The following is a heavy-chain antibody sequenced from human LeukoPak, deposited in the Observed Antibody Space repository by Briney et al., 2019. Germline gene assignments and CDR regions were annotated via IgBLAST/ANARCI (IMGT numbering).Heavy chain of an antibody. Sequence: SETLSLTCTVSGGSISSGSYYWSWIRQPAGKGLEWIGRIYTSGSTNYNPSLKSRVTISVDTSKNQFSLKLSSVTAADTAVYYCARQSWLKYYFDYWGQGTLVTVSS. D-gene: IGHD3-9*01. CDR2: IYTSGST. CDR3: ARQSWLKYYFDY. J-gene: IGHJ4*02. V-gene: IGHV4-61*02. CDR1: GGSISSGSYY.